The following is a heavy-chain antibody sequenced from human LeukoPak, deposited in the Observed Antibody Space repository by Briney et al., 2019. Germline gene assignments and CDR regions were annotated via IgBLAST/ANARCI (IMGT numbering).Heavy chain of an antibody. CDR2: ISYDGSNK. V-gene: IGHV3-30*04. J-gene: IGHJ4*02. CDR3: ASLYGDPLFDY. CDR1: GFTFSSYA. D-gene: IGHD4-17*01. Sequence: GRSLRLSCAASGFTFSSYAMHWVRQAPGKGLEWVAVISYDGSNKYYADSVKGRFTISRDNSKNTLYLQMNSLRAEDTAVYYCASLYGDPLFDYWGQGTLVTVSS.